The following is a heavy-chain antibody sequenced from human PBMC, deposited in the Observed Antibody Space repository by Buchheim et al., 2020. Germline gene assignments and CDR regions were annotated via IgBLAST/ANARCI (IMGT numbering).Heavy chain of an antibody. Sequence: QVQLVESGGGVVQPGRSLRLSCAASGFTFSSYAMHWVRQAPGKGLEWVAVISYDGSNKYYADSVKGRFTISRDNSKNTLYLQMNSLRAEDTAVYYCARASGYGRKDCYYGMDVWGQGTT. CDR2: ISYDGSNK. CDR1: GFTFSSYA. J-gene: IGHJ6*02. V-gene: IGHV3-30*04. D-gene: IGHD5-12*01. CDR3: ARASGYGRKDCYYGMDV.